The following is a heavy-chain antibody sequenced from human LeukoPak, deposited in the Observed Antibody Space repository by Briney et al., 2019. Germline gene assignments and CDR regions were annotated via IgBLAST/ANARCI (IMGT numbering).Heavy chain of an antibody. J-gene: IGHJ4*02. D-gene: IGHD6-13*01. CDR1: GFTFSDYY. Sequence: SGGSLRLSCAVSGFTFSDYYMSWIRQAPGKGLEWVSYISSGGSTISHADSVKGRFTISRDNAENSLYLQMNSLRAEDTAVYYCARRAAASRCFDYWGQGTLVTVSS. CDR3: ARRAAASRCFDY. V-gene: IGHV3-11*01. CDR2: ISSGGSTI.